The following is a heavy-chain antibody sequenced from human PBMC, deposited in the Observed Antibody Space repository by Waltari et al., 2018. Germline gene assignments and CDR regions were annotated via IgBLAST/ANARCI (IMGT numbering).Heavy chain of an antibody. Sequence: EVQLVQPGLEVKKPGASLKRSCKGSGSSLTSLWSGWVRQMPGKGLEWMGIIYPGDSDTRYSPSFQGQVTISADKSISTAYLQWSSLKASDTAMYYCARPMDVSSIVAIDYWGQGTLVTVSS. CDR2: IYPGDSDT. D-gene: IGHD6-6*01. CDR3: ARPMDVSSIVAIDY. V-gene: IGHV5-51*03. CDR1: GSSLTSLW. J-gene: IGHJ4*02.